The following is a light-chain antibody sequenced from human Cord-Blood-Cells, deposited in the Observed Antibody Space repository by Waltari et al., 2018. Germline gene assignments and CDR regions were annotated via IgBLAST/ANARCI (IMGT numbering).Light chain of an antibody. Sequence: EIVLTQSPGTLSLSPGERATLSCRASQSVSSSYLAWYQQKPGQAPRLPIYGASSRATGIPDRFSGSGSGTDFTLTISRLEPEDFAVYYCQQYGSSPYTFGQGTTLEIK. CDR1: QSVSSSY. J-gene: IGKJ2*01. V-gene: IGKV3-20*01. CDR2: GAS. CDR3: QQYGSSPYT.